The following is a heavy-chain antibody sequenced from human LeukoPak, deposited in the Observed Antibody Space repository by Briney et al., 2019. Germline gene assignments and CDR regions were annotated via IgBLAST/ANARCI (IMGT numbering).Heavy chain of an antibody. CDR1: GSTFSSYA. D-gene: IGHD5-12*01. Sequence: GGSLRLSCAASGSTFSSYAMHWVRQAPGKGLEYVSAISSNGGSTYYANSVKGRFTISRDNSKNTLYLQMGSLRAEDMAVYYCARGQRGYSGYDHYYFDYWGLGTLVTVSS. V-gene: IGHV3-64*01. CDR3: ARGQRGYSGYDHYYFDY. J-gene: IGHJ4*02. CDR2: ISSNGGST.